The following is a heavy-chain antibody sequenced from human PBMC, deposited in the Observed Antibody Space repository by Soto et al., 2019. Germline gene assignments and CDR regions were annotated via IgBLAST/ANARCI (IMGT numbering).Heavy chain of an antibody. V-gene: IGHV5-51*01. Sequence: XESLKISCKGSGYSFTSYWIGWVRQMPGKGLEWMGIIYPGDSDTRYSPSFQGQVTISADKSISTAYLQWSSLKASDTAMYYCARWSAAGTHYYYYGMDVWGQGTTVTVSS. D-gene: IGHD6-13*01. CDR3: ARWSAAGTHYYYYGMDV. CDR2: IYPGDSDT. J-gene: IGHJ6*02. CDR1: GYSFTSYW.